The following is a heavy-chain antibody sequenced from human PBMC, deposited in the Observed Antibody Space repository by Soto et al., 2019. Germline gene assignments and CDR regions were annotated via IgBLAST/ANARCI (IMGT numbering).Heavy chain of an antibody. CDR1: GFTFSSYA. J-gene: IGHJ6*02. Sequence: QVQLVESGGGVVQPGRSLRLSCAASGFTFSSYAMHWVRQAPGKGLEWVAVISYDGSNKYYADSVKGRFTISRDNSKNTLYLQMNSLRAEDTAVYYCARNPTNIAARQIGYYYYGMDVWGQGTTVTVSS. CDR3: ARNPTNIAARQIGYYYYGMDV. D-gene: IGHD6-25*01. V-gene: IGHV3-30-3*01. CDR2: ISYDGSNK.